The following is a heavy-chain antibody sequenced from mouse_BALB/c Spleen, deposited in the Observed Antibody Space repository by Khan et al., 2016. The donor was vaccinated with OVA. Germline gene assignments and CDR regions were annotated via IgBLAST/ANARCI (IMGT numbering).Heavy chain of an antibody. CDR3: ARGLNYDGSWFAY. CDR1: GYTFTNYG. CDR2: INTYTGEP. D-gene: IGHD2-4*01. V-gene: IGHV9-1*02. J-gene: IGHJ3*01. Sequence: QIQLVPSGPELKKPGETVKISCKASGYTFTNYGMNWVKQAPGKALKWMGWINTYTGEPTYADDFKGRFAFSLETSASTAYLPINNLKNEDMATYFCARGLNYDGSWFAYWGQGTLVTVSA.